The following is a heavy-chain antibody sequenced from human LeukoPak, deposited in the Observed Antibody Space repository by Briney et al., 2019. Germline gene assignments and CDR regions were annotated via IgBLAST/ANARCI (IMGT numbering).Heavy chain of an antibody. CDR1: GGSFSGYY. V-gene: IGHV4-34*01. CDR2: INHSGST. J-gene: IGHJ6*02. Sequence: AETLSLTCAVYGGSFSGYYWSWVRQPPGKGLEWLGEINHSGSTNYNPSLKSRVTISVDTSKNQFSLKLRCVTAADTAVYYCAGGKGGYYYYSGMDVWGQGTTVTVSS. CDR3: AGGKGGYYYYSGMDV.